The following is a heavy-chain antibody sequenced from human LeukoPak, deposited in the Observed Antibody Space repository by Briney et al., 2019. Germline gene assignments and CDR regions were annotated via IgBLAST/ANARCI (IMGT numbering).Heavy chain of an antibody. CDR2: IYTSGST. J-gene: IGHJ4*02. CDR1: GGSISSYY. Sequence: SETLSLTCTVSGGSISSYYWSWIRQPAGKGLEWIGRIYTSGSTNYNPSLKSRVIMSVDTSKNQFSLKLSSVTAADTAVYYCARVGDYVWGSYRWWYFDYWGQGTLVTVSS. V-gene: IGHV4-4*07. CDR3: ARVGDYVWGSYRWWYFDY. D-gene: IGHD3-16*02.